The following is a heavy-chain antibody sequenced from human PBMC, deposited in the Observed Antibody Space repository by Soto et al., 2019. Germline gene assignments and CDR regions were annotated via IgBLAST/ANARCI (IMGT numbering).Heavy chain of an antibody. CDR3: ARDLGGWPDY. D-gene: IGHD6-19*01. CDR1: GYTFTSYA. V-gene: IGHV1-3*01. CDR2: INAGNGNT. J-gene: IGHJ4*02. Sequence: QVQLVQSGAEVKKPGASVKVSCKASGYTFTSYAIHWVRQAPGQRLEWMGWINAGNGNTKYSQKFQNRVTITRDTSASTTYMELSSLRSEDTAVYYCARDLGGWPDYWGQGTLVTVSS.